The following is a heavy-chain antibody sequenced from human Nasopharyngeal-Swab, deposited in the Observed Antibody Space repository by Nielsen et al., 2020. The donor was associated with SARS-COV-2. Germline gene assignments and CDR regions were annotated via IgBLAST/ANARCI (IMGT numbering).Heavy chain of an antibody. CDR3: AKDRIVVVTVWYYFDY. D-gene: IGHD2-21*02. Sequence: GESLKISCAASGFTFSSYGMHWVRQAPGKGLEWVAVISYDGSNKYYADSVKGRFTISRGNSKNTLYLQMNSLRAEDTAVYYCAKDRIVVVTVWYYFDYWGQGTLVTVSS. J-gene: IGHJ4*02. CDR1: GFTFSSYG. CDR2: ISYDGSNK. V-gene: IGHV3-30*18.